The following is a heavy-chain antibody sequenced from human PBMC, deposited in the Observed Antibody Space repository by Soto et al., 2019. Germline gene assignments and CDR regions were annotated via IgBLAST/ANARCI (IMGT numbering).Heavy chain of an antibody. V-gene: IGHV4-34*01. CDR1: GGSFSGYY. CDR3: ARRRGYYDILTGPRGYYYMDV. J-gene: IGHJ6*03. CDR2: INHSGST. D-gene: IGHD3-9*01. Sequence: SETLSLTCAVYGGSFSGYYWSWIRQPPGKGLEWIGEINHSGSTNYNPSLKSRVTKSVNTSKNKFYLKLSSETAADTDVYYCARRRGYYDILTGPRGYYYMDVWGKGTTVTVSS.